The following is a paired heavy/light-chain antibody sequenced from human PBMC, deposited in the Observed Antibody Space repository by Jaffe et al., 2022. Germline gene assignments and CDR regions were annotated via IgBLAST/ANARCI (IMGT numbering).Heavy chain of an antibody. CDR1: GDSIGTYY. CDR3: ARGGDWYSFFDY. D-gene: IGHD2-21*02. Sequence: QVQLQESGPGLVKPSETLSLTCSVSGDSIGTYYWSWIRQPPGKGLEWIGHIHYSGRNKYNPTLKSRVTISLDTSKNQFSLNLSSVTAADTALYYCARGGDWYSFFDYWGQGALVTVSS. CDR2: IHYSGRN. J-gene: IGHJ4*02. V-gene: IGHV4-59*01.
Light chain of an antibody. J-gene: IGKJ4*01. Sequence: DIVMTQSPDSLAMSLGERATINCKSSQSVFYSSNNKNYLAWYQQKPGQPPKLLIYWASTRESGVPDRFSGSGSGTDFTLTISSLQAEDVAVYYCQQYYSLPLTFGGGTKVAIK. CDR3: QQYYSLPLT. V-gene: IGKV4-1*01. CDR1: QSVFYSSNNKNY. CDR2: WAS.